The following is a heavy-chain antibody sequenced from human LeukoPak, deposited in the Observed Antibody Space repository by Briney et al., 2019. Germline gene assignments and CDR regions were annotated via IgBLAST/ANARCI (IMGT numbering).Heavy chain of an antibody. V-gene: IGHV4-39*01. CDR2: IYYSGST. CDR1: GGSLNSIPFY. Sequence: SETLSLPFTVSGGSLNSIPFYWGWIRQPPEKGLQWIGNIYYSGSTYYNPSLSSRVTMSVDTSKNQFSLKMTSVTAADTAVYYCARLSKGRYFDYIFDYWGQGILVTVSS. J-gene: IGHJ4*02. CDR3: ARLSKGRYFDYIFDY. D-gene: IGHD3-9*01.